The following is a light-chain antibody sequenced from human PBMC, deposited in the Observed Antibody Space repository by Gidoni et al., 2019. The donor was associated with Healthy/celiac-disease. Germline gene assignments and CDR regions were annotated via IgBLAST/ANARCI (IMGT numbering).Light chain of an antibody. Sequence: EMVLTQSPGILSLSPGERATLYCRASQSVSSSYLAWYQQKPGQAPRLLIYGASSRATGIPDRFSGSGSGTDFTLTISRLEPEDFAVYYCQQYGSSPYTFGQGTKLEIK. CDR3: QQYGSSPYT. V-gene: IGKV3-20*01. J-gene: IGKJ2*01. CDR2: GAS. CDR1: QSVSSSY.